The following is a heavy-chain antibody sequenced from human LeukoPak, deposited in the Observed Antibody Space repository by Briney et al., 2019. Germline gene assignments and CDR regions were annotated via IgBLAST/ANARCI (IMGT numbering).Heavy chain of an antibody. J-gene: IGHJ6*03. CDR3: ASGLGYCSGGSCYSGIIWNYYSYYMDV. CDR2: INPNSGGT. V-gene: IGHV1-2*02. D-gene: IGHD2-15*01. Sequence: ASVKVSCKASGYTFTGYYMHWVRQAPGQGLEWMGWINPNSGGTNYAQKFQGRVTMTRDTSISTAYMELSRLRSDDTAVYYCASGLGYCSGGSCYSGIIWNYYSYYMDVWGKGTTVTVSS. CDR1: GYTFTGYY.